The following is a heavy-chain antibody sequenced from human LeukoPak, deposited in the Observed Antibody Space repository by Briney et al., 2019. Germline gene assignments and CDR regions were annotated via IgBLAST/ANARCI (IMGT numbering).Heavy chain of an antibody. CDR3: ARRYYDSSGYSRHFDY. J-gene: IGHJ4*02. D-gene: IGHD3-22*01. Sequence: GESLKISCEGSGYSFNSYWIGWVRQMPGKGLVWKGLIYPGDSDTTYSPSFQRQVTISADKSISTAYLQWSSLKTSDTAMYYCARRYYDSSGYSRHFDYWGQGPLVTVSS. V-gene: IGHV5-51*01. CDR1: GYSFNSYW. CDR2: IYPGDSDT.